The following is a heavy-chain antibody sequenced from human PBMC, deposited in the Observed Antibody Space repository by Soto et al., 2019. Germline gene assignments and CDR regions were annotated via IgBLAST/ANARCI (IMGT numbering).Heavy chain of an antibody. D-gene: IGHD2-2*02. CDR1: GGTFSSYA. V-gene: IGHV1-69*06. Sequence: QVQLGQAGAEVKKPGSSVKVSCKASGGTFSSYAISWVRQAPGQGLEWMGGIIPIFGTANYAQKFQGRVTISADKSTSTAYMELSSLRSEDTAVYYCATALGYCSSTSGYKSPQRNYWGQGTLVTVSS. CDR2: IIPIFGTA. CDR3: ATALGYCSSTSGYKSPQRNY. J-gene: IGHJ4*02.